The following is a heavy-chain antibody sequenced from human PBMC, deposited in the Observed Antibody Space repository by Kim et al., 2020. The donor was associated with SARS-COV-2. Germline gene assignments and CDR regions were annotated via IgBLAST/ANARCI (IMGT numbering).Heavy chain of an antibody. CDR3: VSDSSTGYFDY. CDR2: I. Sequence: IHHADSGKGRFTVSRDNAKNSLYLQMNSLRAEDTAVYYCVSDSSTGYFDYWGQGTLVTVSS. V-gene: IGHV3-21*01. J-gene: IGHJ4*02. D-gene: IGHD3-9*01.